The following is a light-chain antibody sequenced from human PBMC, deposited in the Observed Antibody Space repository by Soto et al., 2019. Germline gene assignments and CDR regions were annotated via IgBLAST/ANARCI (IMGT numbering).Light chain of an antibody. V-gene: IGKV1-12*01. CDR3: QQANRFPLT. CDR2: TGS. Sequence: DIQMTQSPSSVSASVGDRVSITCRASQGISNWLAWYQQKPGRAPKLLIYTGSSLQSGVPSRFSGTGYGTDFTLTISSLQPEDVATYYCQQANRFPLTFGGGTKVEIK. J-gene: IGKJ4*01. CDR1: QGISNW.